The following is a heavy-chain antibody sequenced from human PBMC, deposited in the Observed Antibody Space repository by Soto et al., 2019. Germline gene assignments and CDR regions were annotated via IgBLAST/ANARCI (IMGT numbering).Heavy chain of an antibody. Sequence: SETLSLTCTVSGGSISSGDYYWSWIRQPPGKGLEWIGYIYYSGSTYYNPSLKSRVTISVDTSKNQFSLKLSSVTAADTAVYYCARDAYYDSSGYYQGNDAFDIWGQGXMVTVSS. CDR3: ARDAYYDSSGYYQGNDAFDI. CDR2: IYYSGST. V-gene: IGHV4-30-4*01. J-gene: IGHJ3*02. D-gene: IGHD3-22*01. CDR1: GGSISSGDYY.